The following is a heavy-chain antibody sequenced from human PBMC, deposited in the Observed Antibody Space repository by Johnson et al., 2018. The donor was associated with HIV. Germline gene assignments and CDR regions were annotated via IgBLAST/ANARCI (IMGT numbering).Heavy chain of an antibody. Sequence: VQLVESGGGLVKPGGSLRLSCAASGFTFTNAWMHWVRQAPGKGLEWVGRLKSRTDGETADYAAPVKGRFSISRDDSKNTLYLQMNNLKTEDTALYYCAKGVDYYDSSQADAFDIWGQGTMVTVSS. CDR1: GFTFTNAW. D-gene: IGHD3-22*01. J-gene: IGHJ3*02. V-gene: IGHV3-15*01. CDR2: LKSRTDGETA. CDR3: AKGVDYYDSSQADAFDI.